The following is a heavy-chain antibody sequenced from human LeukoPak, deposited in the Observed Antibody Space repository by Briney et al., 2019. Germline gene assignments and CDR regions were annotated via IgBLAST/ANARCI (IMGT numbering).Heavy chain of an antibody. CDR2: IYYSGST. J-gene: IGHJ6*03. V-gene: IGHV4-59*01. CDR1: GGSISSYY. CDR3: ATTLGYCSGGSCLLPYYYYYMDV. Sequence: SETLSLTCTVSGGSISSYYWSWIRQPPWRGLEWIGYIYYSGSTNYNPSLKSRVTISVDTSKNQFSLKLSSVTAADTAVYYCATTLGYCSGGSCLLPYYYYYMDVWGKGTTVTVSS. D-gene: IGHD2-15*01.